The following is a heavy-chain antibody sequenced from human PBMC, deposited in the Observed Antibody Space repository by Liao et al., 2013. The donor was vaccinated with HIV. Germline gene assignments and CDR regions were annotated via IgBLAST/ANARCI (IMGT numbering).Heavy chain of an antibody. V-gene: IGHV4-61*02. CDR1: GGSISSGSYY. D-gene: IGHD3-16*01. Sequence: QVQLQESGPGLVKPSQTLSLTCTVSGGSISSGSYYWSWIRQPAGKGLEWIGRIYTSGSTNYNPSLKSRVTISVDTSKNQFSLKXSSVTAADTAVYYCARGGGDYFDYWGRGSPGHRLL. CDR2: IYTSGST. J-gene: IGHJ4*02. CDR3: ARGGGDYFDY.